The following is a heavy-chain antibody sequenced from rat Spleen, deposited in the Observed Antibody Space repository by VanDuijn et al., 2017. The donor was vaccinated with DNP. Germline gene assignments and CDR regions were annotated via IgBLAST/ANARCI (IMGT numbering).Heavy chain of an antibody. D-gene: IGHD4-1*01. CDR3: VRWVRALDY. Sequence: EVQLQESGPGLVKPSQSLSLTCSVTGYSITSSYRWNWIRKFPGNNLEWMGYINSAGSTNYNPSLKSRISITRDTSKNQFFLQLNSVTTEDTATYYCVRWVRALDYWGQGVMVTVSS. CDR1: GYSITSSYR. CDR2: INSAGST. V-gene: IGHV3-3*01. J-gene: IGHJ2*01.